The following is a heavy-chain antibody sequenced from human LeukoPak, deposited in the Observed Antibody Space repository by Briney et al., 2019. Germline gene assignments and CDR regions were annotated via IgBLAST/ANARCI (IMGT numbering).Heavy chain of an antibody. CDR3: ASRSPRYSSGWLSIDY. Sequence: ASVKVSCKASGYTFTGYYMHWVRQAPGQELEWMGWINPNSGGTNYAQKFQGRVTMTRDTSISTAYMELSRLRSDDTAVYYCASRSPRYSSGWLSIDYWGQGTLVTVSS. V-gene: IGHV1-2*02. D-gene: IGHD6-19*01. CDR1: GYTFTGYY. J-gene: IGHJ4*02. CDR2: INPNSGGT.